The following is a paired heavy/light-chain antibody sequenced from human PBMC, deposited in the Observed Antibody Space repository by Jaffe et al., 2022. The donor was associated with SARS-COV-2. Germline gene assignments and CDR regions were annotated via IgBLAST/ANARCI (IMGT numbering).Heavy chain of an antibody. Sequence: EVQLVESGGGLIQPGGSLRLSCAASGFTVSSDYMSWVRQAPGKGLEWVSVLYRGGSILYADSVKGRFTISRDDSKNTLHLQMDSLRAEDTAVYYCARGFGSGNYFNAFDIWGQGTLVTVSS. CDR1: GFTVSSDY. CDR3: ARGFGSGNYFNAFDI. J-gene: IGHJ3*02. CDR2: LYRGGSI. D-gene: IGHD3-10*01. V-gene: IGHV3-53*01.
Light chain of an antibody. V-gene: IGKV1-39*01. CDR2: AAF. CDR3: QQSYSSPPA. Sequence: DIQMTQSPSSLSASVGDTVTITCRTSQSISGYLNWYQQKPGKAPKLLIFAAFNLQSGVPSRFSGRGSGTDFTLTISTLQREDFATYYCQQSYSSPPAFGQGTKLEIK. J-gene: IGKJ2*01. CDR1: QSISGY.